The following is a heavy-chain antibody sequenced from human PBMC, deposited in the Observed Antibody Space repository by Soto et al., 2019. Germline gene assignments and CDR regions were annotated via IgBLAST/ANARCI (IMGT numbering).Heavy chain of an antibody. CDR3: ARVGSWYPIQPNYYYYYGMDV. J-gene: IGHJ6*02. CDR2: ISSSSSYI. CDR1: GFTFSSYS. D-gene: IGHD6-13*01. V-gene: IGHV3-21*01. Sequence: PGGSLRLSCAASGFTFSSYSMNWVRQAPGKGLEWVSSISSSSSYIYYADSVKGRFTISRDNAKNSLYLQMNSLRAEDTAVYYCARVGSWYPIQPNYYYYYGMDVWGQGTTVTVSS.